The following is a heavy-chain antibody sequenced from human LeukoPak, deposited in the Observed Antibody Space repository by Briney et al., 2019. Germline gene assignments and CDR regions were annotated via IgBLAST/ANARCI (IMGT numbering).Heavy chain of an antibody. J-gene: IGHJ4*02. D-gene: IGHD5-18*01. CDR2: ITWNSGSI. V-gene: IGHV3-9*01. CDR1: GFTFDDYA. CDR3: AKDDGYV. Sequence: QSGGSLRLSCAASGFTFDDYAMHWVRQAPGKGLEWVSGITWNSGSIGYADSVKGRFTISRDNAKNSLYLQMNSLRAEDTAVYYCAKDDGYVWGQGTLVTVSS.